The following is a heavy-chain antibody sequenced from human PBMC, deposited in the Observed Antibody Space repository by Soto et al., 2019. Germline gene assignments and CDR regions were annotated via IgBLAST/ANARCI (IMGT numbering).Heavy chain of an antibody. D-gene: IGHD2-15*01. CDR1: GGSISSSSHY. J-gene: IGHJ4*01. CDR3: ARLTKGYCSGNICFPF. CDR2: MYYSGNT. Sequence: SETLSLTCTVSGGSISSSSHYWGWIRQPPGKGLEWIGSMYYSGNTYYNPSLTSRVTISVDTSKNQFSLTLSSVTAADTAVYYCARLTKGYCSGNICFPFWGHGTLVT. V-gene: IGHV4-39*01.